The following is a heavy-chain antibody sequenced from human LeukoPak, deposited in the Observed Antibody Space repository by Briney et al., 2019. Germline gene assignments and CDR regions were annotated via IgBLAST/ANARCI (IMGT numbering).Heavy chain of an antibody. Sequence: SETLSRTCTVSGGSISSYFWSWIRQPPGKGLEWIGHIYYSGRTNYSPSLKSRVTISVDTSKNQFSLILSSVTAADTAVYYCARDRGSSGWYGEGYFDYWGQGILVTVSP. CDR1: GGSISSYF. D-gene: IGHD6-19*01. CDR2: IYYSGRT. CDR3: ARDRGSSGWYGEGYFDY. V-gene: IGHV4-59*01. J-gene: IGHJ4*02.